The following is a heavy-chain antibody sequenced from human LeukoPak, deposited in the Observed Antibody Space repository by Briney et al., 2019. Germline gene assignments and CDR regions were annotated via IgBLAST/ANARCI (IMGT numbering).Heavy chain of an antibody. CDR1: GFTFSNYA. V-gene: IGHV3-23*01. Sequence: PGGSLRLSCAASGFTFSNYAMSWVRQAPGKGLEWVSITSGGGLSTDYADSVKGWFTISRDNSKSTLDLQMNSLRGEDTAVYYCGRVQYCSSMSCYGPHFDSWGQGTLVTVSS. J-gene: IGHJ4*02. CDR2: TSGGGLST. CDR3: GRVQYCSSMSCYGPHFDS. D-gene: IGHD2-2*01.